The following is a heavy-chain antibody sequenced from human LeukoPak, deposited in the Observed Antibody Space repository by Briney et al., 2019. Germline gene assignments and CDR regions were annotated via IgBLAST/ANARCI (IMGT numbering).Heavy chain of an antibody. Sequence: ASAKVSCKASGYTFTGYYMHWVRQAPGQGLEWMGWISAYNGNTNYAQKLQGRVTMTTDTSTSTAYMELRSLRSDDTAVYYCARDPPRIVVVVAATNYYGMDVWGQGTTVTVSS. CDR3: ARDPPRIVVVVAATNYYGMDV. D-gene: IGHD2-15*01. V-gene: IGHV1-18*04. J-gene: IGHJ6*02. CDR2: ISAYNGNT. CDR1: GYTFTGYY.